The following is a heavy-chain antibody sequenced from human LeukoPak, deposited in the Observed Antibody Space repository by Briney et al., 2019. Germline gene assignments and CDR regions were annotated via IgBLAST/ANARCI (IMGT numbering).Heavy chain of an antibody. V-gene: IGHV3-30*19. CDR1: GFTFSSYG. CDR3: AREGDYVWGSYRPFDY. D-gene: IGHD3-16*02. Sequence: PGGSLRLSCAASGFTFSSYGMHWVRQAPGKGLEWVAVIWYDGSNKYYADSVKGRFTISRDNSKNTLYLQMNSPRAEDTAVYYCAREGDYVWGSYRPFDYWGQGTLVTVSS. CDR2: IWYDGSNK. J-gene: IGHJ4*02.